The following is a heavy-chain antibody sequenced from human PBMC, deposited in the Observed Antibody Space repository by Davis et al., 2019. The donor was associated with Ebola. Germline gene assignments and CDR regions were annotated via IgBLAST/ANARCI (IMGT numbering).Heavy chain of an antibody. CDR2: MSGSGGST. D-gene: IGHD5-24*01. CDR3: AKWDGYGDY. Sequence: PGGSLRLSCAASGFTFSSYWMHWVRQAPGKGLEWVSGMSGSGGSTFYADSVKGRFTISRDDSKNTLYLQMNSLRAEDTAVYYCAKWDGYGDYWGQGTLVTVSS. CDR1: GFTFSSYW. V-gene: IGHV3-23*01. J-gene: IGHJ4*02.